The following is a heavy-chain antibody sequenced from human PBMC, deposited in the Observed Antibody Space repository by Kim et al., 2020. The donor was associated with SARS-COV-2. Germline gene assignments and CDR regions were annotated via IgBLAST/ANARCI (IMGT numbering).Heavy chain of an antibody. D-gene: IGHD3-16*01. V-gene: IGHV4-34*01. CDR2: INHSGST. CDR1: GGSFSGYY. CDR3: ARESYYVWGSYTGSFDY. J-gene: IGHJ4*02. Sequence: SETLSLTCAVYGGSFSGYYWSWIRQPPGKGLEWIGEINHSGSTNYNPSLKSRVTISVDTSKNQFSLKLSSVTAADTAVYYCARESYYVWGSYTGSFDYWGQGTLVTVSS.